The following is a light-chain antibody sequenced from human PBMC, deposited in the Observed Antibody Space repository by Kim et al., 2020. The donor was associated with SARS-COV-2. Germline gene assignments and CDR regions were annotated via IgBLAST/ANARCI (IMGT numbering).Light chain of an antibody. CDR1: SGHY. Sequence: SGHYPYLFQQKPCQAPRTLIYDISNKHSWTPARFSGSLLGDKAALTLSGAQPEDEAEYYCLLSSGGARVFGGGTQLTVL. CDR3: LLSSGGARV. J-gene: IGLJ2*01. CDR2: DIS. V-gene: IGLV7-46*01.